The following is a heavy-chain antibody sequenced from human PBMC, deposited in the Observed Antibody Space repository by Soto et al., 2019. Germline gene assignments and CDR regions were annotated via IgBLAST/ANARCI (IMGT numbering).Heavy chain of an antibody. V-gene: IGHV3-23*01. J-gene: IGHJ4*02. CDR2: VGDSDDST. D-gene: IGHD6-19*01. CDR1: GFTFTTYA. Sequence: EVQLLESGGGLVQPGGSLRLSCAAAGFTFTTYAMSWIRQAPGKGLEWVSTVGDSDDSTNYADSVKGRFTISRDNSKNTVYLQMNSLRDEDTAVYYCTRSGWVYWGQGTLVTVSS. CDR3: TRSGWVY.